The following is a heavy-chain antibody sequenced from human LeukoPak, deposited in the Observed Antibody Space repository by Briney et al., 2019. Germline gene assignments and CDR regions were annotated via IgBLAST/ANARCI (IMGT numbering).Heavy chain of an antibody. CDR2: FDPEDGET. J-gene: IGHJ4*02. CDR3: ATGGEWGSGYLFDH. D-gene: IGHD1-26*01. CDR1: GYTLTELS. Sequence: ASVKVSCKVSGYTLTELSMHWVRQAPGKGLEWMGGFDPEDGETIYAQKFQGRVTMTEDTSTDTAYMELSSLRSEDTAVYYCATGGEWGSGYLFDHWGQGTLVTVSS. V-gene: IGHV1-24*01.